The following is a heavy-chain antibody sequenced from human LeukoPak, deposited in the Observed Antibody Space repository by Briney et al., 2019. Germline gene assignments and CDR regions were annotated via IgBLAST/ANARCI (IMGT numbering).Heavy chain of an antibody. D-gene: IGHD1-26*01. CDR2: INPNSGGT. J-gene: IGHJ4*02. CDR1: GYTFTGYY. Sequence: APVKVSCKASGYTFTGYYMHWVRQAPGQGLGWMGWINPNSGGTNYAQKFQGRVTMTRDTSISTGYMELSRLRSDDTAVYYCARDFAGTNWGQGTLVTVSS. V-gene: IGHV1-2*02. CDR3: ARDFAGTN.